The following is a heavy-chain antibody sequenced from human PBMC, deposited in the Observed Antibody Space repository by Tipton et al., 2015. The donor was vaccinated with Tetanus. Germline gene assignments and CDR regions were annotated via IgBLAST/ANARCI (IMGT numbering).Heavy chain of an antibody. CDR2: IYYTGNT. J-gene: IGHJ5*02. V-gene: IGHV4-31*03. D-gene: IGHD2-8*01. CDR3: ARRLIQNWFDP. Sequence: TLSLTCTVSGAPINRGGYLWTWVRQHPGRGLEWIGYIYYTGNTYYNPSLKSRVTISVDTSENQFSLRLTSLTAADTAVYYCARRLIQNWFDPWGQGTLVTVSS. CDR1: GAPINRGGYL.